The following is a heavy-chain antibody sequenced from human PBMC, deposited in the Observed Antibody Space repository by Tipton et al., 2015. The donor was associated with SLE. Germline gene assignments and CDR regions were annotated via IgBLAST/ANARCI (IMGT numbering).Heavy chain of an antibody. CDR2: IYSGGYNT. Sequence: QLVQSGGGLVQPGGSLRLSCAASGFTVSSNYMSWVRQAPGKGLEWVATIYSGGYNTYYAGSVKARFTVSRDNSENTLYLQMYSRSAEDTAVYYCAKDGSGVMITFGRIDREAECFQDWGQGTLVTVFS. CDR1: GFTVSSNY. J-gene: IGHJ1*01. CDR3: AKDGSGVMITFGRIDREAECFQD. D-gene: IGHD3-16*01. V-gene: IGHV3-53*01.